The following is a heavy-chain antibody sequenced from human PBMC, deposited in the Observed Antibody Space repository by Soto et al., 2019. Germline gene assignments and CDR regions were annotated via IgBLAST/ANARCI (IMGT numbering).Heavy chain of an antibody. CDR2: ISGSGGST. CDR3: AKLYSSGWYFDY. J-gene: IGHJ4*02. D-gene: IGHD6-19*01. V-gene: IGHV3-23*01. Sequence: EVQLLEAGGGLVQPGGSLRLSCAASGFTFSSYAMSWVRQAPGKGLEWVSAISGSGGSTYYADSVKGRFTISRDNSKNTLYLQMNSLRAEDTAVYYFAKLYSSGWYFDYWGQGTLVTVSS. CDR1: GFTFSSYA.